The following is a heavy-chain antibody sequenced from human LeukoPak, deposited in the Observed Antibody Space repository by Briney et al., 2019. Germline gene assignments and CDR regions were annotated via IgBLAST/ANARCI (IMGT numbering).Heavy chain of an antibody. CDR1: GFTFTNYW. J-gene: IGHJ4*02. CDR3: VGTIASRGSEY. CDR2: LPPDELGI. Sequence: GGSLRLSCAASGFTFTNYWMHWVRQAPGMGLVWVSRLPPDELGIIYADSAKGRFTVSRDNAKSTVYLQMNNLRVDDTAMYYCVGTIASRGSEYWGQGALVTVSS. D-gene: IGHD6-6*01. V-gene: IGHV3-74*01.